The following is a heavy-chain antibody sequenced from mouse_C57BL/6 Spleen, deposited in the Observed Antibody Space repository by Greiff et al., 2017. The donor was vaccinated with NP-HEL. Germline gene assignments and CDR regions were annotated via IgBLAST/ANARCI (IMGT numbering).Heavy chain of an antibody. V-gene: IGHV1-15*01. CDR3: TAITTVVAPLYWYFDV. D-gene: IGHD1-1*01. CDR2: IDPETGGT. J-gene: IGHJ1*03. Sequence: VQVVESGAELVRPGASVTLSCKASGYTFTDYEMHWVKQTPVHGLEWIGAIDPETGGTAYNQKFKGKAILTADKSSSTAYMELRSLTSEDSAVYYCTAITTVVAPLYWYFDVWGTGTTVTVSS. CDR1: GYTFTDYE.